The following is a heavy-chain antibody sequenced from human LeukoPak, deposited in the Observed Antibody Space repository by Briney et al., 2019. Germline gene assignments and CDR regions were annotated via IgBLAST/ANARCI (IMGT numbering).Heavy chain of an antibody. CDR2: IYHSGST. CDR3: ARVSTMIVGDFDY. Sequence: SETLSLTCAVSGGSISSGGYSWSWIRQPPGKGLEWIGYIYHSGSTYYNPSLKSRVTISVDTSKNQFSLKLSSVTAADTAVYYCARVSTMIVGDFDYWGQGTLVTVSS. CDR1: GGSISSGGYS. J-gene: IGHJ4*02. D-gene: IGHD3-22*01. V-gene: IGHV4-30-2*01.